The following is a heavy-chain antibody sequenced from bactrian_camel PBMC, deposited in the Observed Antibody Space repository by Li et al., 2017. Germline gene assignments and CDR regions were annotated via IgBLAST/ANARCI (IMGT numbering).Heavy chain of an antibody. D-gene: IGHD6*01. J-gene: IGHJ4*01. CDR3: AEGRGSRGEHCFSLNY. Sequence: HVQLVESGGDSVQAGESLRLSCVASGYTLPMNMGWFRRLPGQEREGVASITTTGANTYIAGSVKGRFTISQDSARNTVYLQMNNLQPEDTATYYCAEGRGSRGEHCFSLNYWGQGTQVTVS. CDR2: ITTTGANT. CDR1: GYTLPMN. V-gene: IGHV3-3*01.